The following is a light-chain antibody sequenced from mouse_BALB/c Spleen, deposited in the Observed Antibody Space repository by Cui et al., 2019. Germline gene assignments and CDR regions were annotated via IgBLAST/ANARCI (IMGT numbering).Light chain of an antibody. J-gene: IGKJ2*01. Sequence: DIQMTQSPASQSASLGESVTITCLASQTIGTWLAWCQQKPGKSPQLLIYAATSLADGVPSRFSGSGSGTKFSFKISSLQAEDVVSYYCQQLYSTPYTFGGGTKLEIK. CDR3: QQLYSTPYT. CDR1: QTIGTW. CDR2: AAT. V-gene: IGKV12-98*01.